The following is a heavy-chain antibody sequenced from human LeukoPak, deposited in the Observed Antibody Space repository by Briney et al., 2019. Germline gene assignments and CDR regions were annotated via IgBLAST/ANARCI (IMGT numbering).Heavy chain of an antibody. CDR3: ARGASSWYYYYYGMDV. CDR2: IYYSGST. CDR1: GGSISSYY. Sequence: SETLSLTCTVSGGSISSYYWSWIRQPPGKGLEWIGYIYYSGSTNYNPSLKSRVTISVDTSKSQFSLKLSSVTAADTAVYYCARGASSWYYYYYGMDVWGQGTTVTVSS. V-gene: IGHV4-59*01. J-gene: IGHJ6*02. D-gene: IGHD6-13*01.